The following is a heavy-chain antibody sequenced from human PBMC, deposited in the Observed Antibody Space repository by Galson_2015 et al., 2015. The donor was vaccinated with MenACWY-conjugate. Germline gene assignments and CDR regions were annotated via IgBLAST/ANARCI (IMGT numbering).Heavy chain of an antibody. V-gene: IGHV3-74*03. J-gene: IGHJ6*02. Sequence: SLRLSCAASGFAFSEYCMHWVRHAPGKGLECVSRICGGGISIMYGDSVKGRFTISRDDAENTLYLQMHGLRADDTAVYFCVIGSIALRCMHIWRQWTAVTVS. D-gene: IGHD6-6*01. CDR3: VIGSIALRCMHI. CDR1: GFAFSEYC. CDR2: ICGGGISI.